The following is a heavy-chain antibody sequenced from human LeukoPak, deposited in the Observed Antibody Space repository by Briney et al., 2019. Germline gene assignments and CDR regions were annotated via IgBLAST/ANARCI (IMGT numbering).Heavy chain of an antibody. CDR1: GGTFSSYA. J-gene: IGHJ4*02. D-gene: IGHD3-16*02. V-gene: IGHV1-69*13. CDR3: AREGITFGGVIVMGYFDY. Sequence: ASVKVSCKASGGTFSSYAISWVRQAPGQGLEWMGGIIPIFGTANYAQKFQGRVTITADESTSTAYMELSSLRSEDTAVYYCAREGITFGGVIVMGYFDYWGQGTLVTVSS. CDR2: IIPIFGTA.